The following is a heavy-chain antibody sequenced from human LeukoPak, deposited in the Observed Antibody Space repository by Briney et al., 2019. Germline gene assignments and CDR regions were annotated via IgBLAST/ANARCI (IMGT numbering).Heavy chain of an antibody. D-gene: IGHD1-1*01. J-gene: IGHJ4*02. CDR1: GFTFSSYW. Sequence: PGGSLRLSCAASGFTFSSYWMSWVCQAPGKRLEWVANIKQDGSEKYYVDSVKGRFTISRDNAKNSLYLQMNSLRAEDTAVYYCARGGRYGTTVSFIFDYWGQGTLVTVSS. V-gene: IGHV3-7*01. CDR2: IKQDGSEK. CDR3: ARGGRYGTTVSFIFDY.